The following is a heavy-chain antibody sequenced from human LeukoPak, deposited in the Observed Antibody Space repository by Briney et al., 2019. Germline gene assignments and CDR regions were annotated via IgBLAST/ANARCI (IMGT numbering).Heavy chain of an antibody. CDR3: ARNKDYDILVNYFDP. CDR2: INPNSGGT. D-gene: IGHD3-9*01. Sequence: ASVKVSCKASGYTFTGYFMHWVRQAPGQGLEWMGWINPNSGGTNYAQKFQDRVTMTRDTSISTAYMELSRLRSDDTAVYYCARNKDYDILVNYFDPWDQGTLVTVSS. CDR1: GYTFTGYF. V-gene: IGHV1-2*02. J-gene: IGHJ5*02.